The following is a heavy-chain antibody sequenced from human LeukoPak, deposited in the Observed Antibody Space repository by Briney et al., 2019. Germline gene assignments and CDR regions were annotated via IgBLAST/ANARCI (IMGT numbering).Heavy chain of an antibody. J-gene: IGHJ5*02. CDR3: TQKRGISDWQHYFDT. V-gene: IGHV3-23*01. CDR2: ISNSGADT. D-gene: IGHD6-19*01. Sequence: PGGSLRLSCMASAFTFSRNAMTWVRQAPGKGLEWISTISNSGADTHYADSVKGRFFISRDNSKTTVYLQMNSMRGDDTAVYYCTQKRGISDWQHYFDTWGRGTLVTVSS. CDR1: AFTFSRNA.